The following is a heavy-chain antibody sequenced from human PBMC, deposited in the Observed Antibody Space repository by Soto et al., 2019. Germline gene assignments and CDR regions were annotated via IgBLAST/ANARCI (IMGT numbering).Heavy chain of an antibody. CDR1: GDYIRSRNW. Sequence: QVQLQESGPVLVKPSGTLSLTCAVYGDYIRSRNWWRWVRQPPGKGLEWIGEIDHSGSTNYNPSLKSRVTISIAMSSNQFSLKLSSVPVADTAVYYCATSMTTLTTSWFVPWGQGTLVTVSS. V-gene: IGHV4-4*02. CDR3: ATSMTTLTTSWFVP. J-gene: IGHJ5*02. CDR2: IDHSGST. D-gene: IGHD4-17*01.